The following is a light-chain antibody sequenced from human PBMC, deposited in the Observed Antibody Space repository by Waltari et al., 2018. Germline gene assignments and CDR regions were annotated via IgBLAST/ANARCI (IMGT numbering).Light chain of an antibody. V-gene: IGLV2-11*01. J-gene: IGLJ2*01. CDR1: SSDVGYYNH. CDR2: DFN. Sequence: QSALTQPRSVSGSPGQSVTISCTGTSSDVGYYNHVSWYQQQPGKAPKVIIYDFNERPSGVPDRFSGSKSGNTASLTISGLQAEDEADYYCCSYAGNYLRVFGGGTKLTVL. CDR3: CSYAGNYLRV.